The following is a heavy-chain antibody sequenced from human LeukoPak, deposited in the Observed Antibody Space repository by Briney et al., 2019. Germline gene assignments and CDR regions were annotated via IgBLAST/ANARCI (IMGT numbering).Heavy chain of an antibody. CDR1: GFTFSTDW. V-gene: IGHV3-7*01. CDR3: ARFRALDY. Sequence: PGGSLRLSCVASGFTFSTDWMSWVRHGPGKGLEWVANVKHDGREKYYEESVKGRFTISRDNAKNSLYLQMNSLRAEDTAVYYCARFRALDYWGQGSLVTVSS. J-gene: IGHJ4*02. D-gene: IGHD3-10*01. CDR2: VKHDGREK.